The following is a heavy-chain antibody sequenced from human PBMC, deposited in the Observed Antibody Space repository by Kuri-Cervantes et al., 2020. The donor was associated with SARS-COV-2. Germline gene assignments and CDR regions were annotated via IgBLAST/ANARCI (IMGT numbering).Heavy chain of an antibody. V-gene: IGHV3-64*01. CDR2: ISSNGGST. CDR1: GFTFSSYA. Sequence: GESLKISCAASGFTFSSYAMHWVRQAPGKGLEYVSAISSNGGSTYYANSVKGRFTISRDNSKNTLYLQMGSLRAEDMAVYYCASDNSGSYFREGGGFDYWGQGTLVTVSS. CDR3: ASDNSGSYFREGGGFDY. D-gene: IGHD1-26*01. J-gene: IGHJ4*02.